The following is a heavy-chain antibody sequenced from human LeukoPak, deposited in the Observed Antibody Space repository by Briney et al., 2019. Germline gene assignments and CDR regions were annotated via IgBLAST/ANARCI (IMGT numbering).Heavy chain of an antibody. CDR2: MSPNSGNT. D-gene: IGHD3-22*01. CDR3: ARGSRYYYDSLLYYFDY. CDR1: GYTSTSYD. J-gene: IGHJ4*02. Sequence: GASVKVSCKASGYTSTSYDINWVRQATGQGLEWMGWMSPNSGNTGYAQKFQGRVTMTRNTSISTAYMELSSLRSEDTAVYYCARGSRYYYDSLLYYFDYWGQGTLVTVSS. V-gene: IGHV1-8*01.